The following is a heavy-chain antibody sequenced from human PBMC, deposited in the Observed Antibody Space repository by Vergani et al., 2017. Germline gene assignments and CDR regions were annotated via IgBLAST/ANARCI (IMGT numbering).Heavy chain of an antibody. D-gene: IGHD5-18*01. CDR2: TYYRSKWYN. Sequence: QVQLQQSGPGLVKPSQTLLLTCAISGDSVSSNSAAWNWIRQSPSRGLEWLGRTYYRSKWYNDYAVSVKSRITINPDTSKNQFTLRLTSVTAADTAVYYCASKRGACRAAYSHSYDFWGPGTLVGVSS. CDR3: ASKRGACRAAYSHSYDF. J-gene: IGHJ4*02. CDR1: GDSVSSNSAA. V-gene: IGHV6-1*01.